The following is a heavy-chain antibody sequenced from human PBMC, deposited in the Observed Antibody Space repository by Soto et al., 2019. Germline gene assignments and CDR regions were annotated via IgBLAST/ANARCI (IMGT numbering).Heavy chain of an antibody. J-gene: IGHJ6*02. D-gene: IGHD4-17*01. V-gene: IGHV1-8*01. CDR2: MNPNSGNT. CDR3: ARVPYGVYGMDV. Sequence: QVQLVQSGAEVKKPGASVKVSCKASGYTFTSYDINWVRQATGQGLEWMGWMNPNSGNTGYAQKFQGRVTMTRNTSNSTAYMELSSLRAEDTAVYYCARVPYGVYGMDVWGQGSTVTVSS. CDR1: GYTFTSYD.